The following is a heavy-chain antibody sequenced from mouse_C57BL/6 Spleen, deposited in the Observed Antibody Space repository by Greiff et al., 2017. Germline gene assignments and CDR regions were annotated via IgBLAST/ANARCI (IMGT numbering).Heavy chain of an antibody. D-gene: IGHD2-3*01. CDR1: GYTFTSYW. J-gene: IGHJ4*01. Sequence: QVQLQQPGAELVMPGASVKLSCKASGYTFTSYWMHWVKQRPGQGLEWIGEIDPSDSYTNYNQKFKGESTLTVDKSSSTAYMQLSSLTSEDSAVYYCARRGIYDGYYFYAMDYWGQGTSVTVSS. V-gene: IGHV1-69*01. CDR2: IDPSDSYT. CDR3: ARRGIYDGYYFYAMDY.